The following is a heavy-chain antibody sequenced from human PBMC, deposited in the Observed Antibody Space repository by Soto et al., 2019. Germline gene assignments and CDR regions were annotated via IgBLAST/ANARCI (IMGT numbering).Heavy chain of an antibody. D-gene: IGHD5-12*01. J-gene: IGHJ4*02. V-gene: IGHV3-74*01. CDR3: LRGASGYGNFDY. CDR2: IYTTT. CDR1: GFTLSDHW. Sequence: PGGSLRLSCGASGFTLSDHWMHWVRQRPGKGLVWVSRIYTTTNYADSVKGRFIISRDNAKNTLYLQMNGLRDEDTAVYYCLRGASGYGNFDYWGRGILVT.